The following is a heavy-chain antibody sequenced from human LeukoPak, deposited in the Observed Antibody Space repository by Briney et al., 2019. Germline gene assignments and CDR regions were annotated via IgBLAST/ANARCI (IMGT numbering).Heavy chain of an antibody. V-gene: IGHV3-23*01. Sequence: GGSLRLSCAASGFTFSSYAMSWVRQAPGKGLEWVSVISGSGGSTYYADSVKGHFTISRDNSKNTLYLQMDSLRAEDTAVYYCAGRVTGYSSGYVYWGQGTLVTVSS. J-gene: IGHJ4*02. D-gene: IGHD5-18*01. CDR3: AGRVTGYSSGYVY. CDR2: ISGSGGST. CDR1: GFTFSSYA.